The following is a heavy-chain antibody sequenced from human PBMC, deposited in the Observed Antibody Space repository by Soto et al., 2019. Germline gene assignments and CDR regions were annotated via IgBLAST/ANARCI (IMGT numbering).Heavy chain of an antibody. CDR3: ATAGLTGTV. CDR1: GFTFSSNE. Sequence: QLVESGGGSVQPGGSLRLSCAPSGFTFSSNEMNWVRQAPGKGLGWVSYISVSGSMRFYADAVRGRFTISRNNTKKMLYLQMNSLRVEDTALYYCATAGLTGTVWGQGTTVTVSS. V-gene: IGHV3-48*03. D-gene: IGHD3-9*01. CDR2: ISVSGSMR. J-gene: IGHJ6*02.